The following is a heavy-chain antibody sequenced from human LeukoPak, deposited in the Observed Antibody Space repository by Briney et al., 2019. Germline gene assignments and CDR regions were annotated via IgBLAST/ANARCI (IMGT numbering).Heavy chain of an antibody. Sequence: GGSLRLSCAASGFTFNSNYMSWVRQAPGKGLEWVSVIYSGAGTFYADSVKGRFTISRDNSKNTLYLQMSSLRAEDTAIYYCAKDPSFPYYYYYIDVWGKGTTVTVSS. CDR3: AKDPSFPYYYYYIDV. J-gene: IGHJ6*03. CDR2: IYSGAGT. CDR1: GFTFNSNY. V-gene: IGHV3-53*01.